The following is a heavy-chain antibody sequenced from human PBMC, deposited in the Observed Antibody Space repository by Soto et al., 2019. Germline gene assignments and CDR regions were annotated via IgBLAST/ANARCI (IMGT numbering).Heavy chain of an antibody. CDR2: MFYSGAT. CDR3: ARHKSGSDWLDP. CDR1: GGSISDISYC. V-gene: IGHV4-39*01. Sequence: SETLSLTCTVSGGSISDISYCWGWIRQPPGKGLQWIGCMFYSGATYYNPSLKNRVTLSVDTSNNEFSLKLVSVTAPDTAVYYCARHKSGSDWLDPWGQGTLVTSPQ. J-gene: IGHJ5*02. D-gene: IGHD2-15*01.